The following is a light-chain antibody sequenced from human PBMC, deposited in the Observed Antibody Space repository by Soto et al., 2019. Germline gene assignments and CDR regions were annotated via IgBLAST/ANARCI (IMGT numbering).Light chain of an antibody. Sequence: EIVLTQSPGTLSLSPGERATPSCRASQSVSSSYLAWYQQKPGQAPRLLIYGASSRATGIPDRFSGSGSGTDFTLTISRLEPEDFAVYYCQQYGSSPGFGQGTKVDIK. CDR3: QQYGSSPG. CDR1: QSVSSSY. J-gene: IGKJ1*01. V-gene: IGKV3-20*01. CDR2: GAS.